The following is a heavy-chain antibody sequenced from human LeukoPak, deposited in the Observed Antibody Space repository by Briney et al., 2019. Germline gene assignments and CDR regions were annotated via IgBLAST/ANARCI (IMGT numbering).Heavy chain of an antibody. Sequence: SETLSLTCTVSGDSLSSRTYYWGWIRQPPGKGLVWIGSVYRTGNTYYNPSLKSRVTMSVDKSKNHFSLSVDSVTAADTAVYYCARMTTGTTYFDYWGQGSLVTVSS. V-gene: IGHV4-39*02. J-gene: IGHJ4*02. CDR1: GDSLSSRTYY. CDR2: VYRTGNT. CDR3: ARMTTGTTYFDY. D-gene: IGHD1-1*01.